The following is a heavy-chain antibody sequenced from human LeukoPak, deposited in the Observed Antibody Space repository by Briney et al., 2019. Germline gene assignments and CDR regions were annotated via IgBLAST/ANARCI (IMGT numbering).Heavy chain of an antibody. Sequence: SQTLSLTCTVSGGSISSGNYYWSWIRQPAGKGLEWIGRFYSGGSTTYNPSLKSRVTISADTAKNQVSLKMSCVTAADTAVYYCARASDYYDSSGYRGAFDIWGQGTMVTVSS. CDR3: ARASDYYDSSGYRGAFDI. D-gene: IGHD3-22*01. CDR2: FYSGGST. V-gene: IGHV4-61*02. J-gene: IGHJ3*02. CDR1: GGSISSGNYY.